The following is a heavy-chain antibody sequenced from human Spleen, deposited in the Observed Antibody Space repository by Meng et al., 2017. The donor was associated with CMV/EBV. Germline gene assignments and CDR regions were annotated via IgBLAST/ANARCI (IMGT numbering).Heavy chain of an antibody. Sequence: GGSLRLSCAASGFTFSSYWMSWVRQAPGKGLEWVSSISSGRVYIYYADSVKGRFTISRDNAKNSLYLQMNSLRVEDTAVYYCARDPVDKADHWFDPWGQGTLVTVSS. J-gene: IGHJ5*02. D-gene: IGHD5-18*01. CDR3: ARDPVDKADHWFDP. CDR1: GFTFSSYW. CDR2: ISSGRVYI. V-gene: IGHV3-21*01.